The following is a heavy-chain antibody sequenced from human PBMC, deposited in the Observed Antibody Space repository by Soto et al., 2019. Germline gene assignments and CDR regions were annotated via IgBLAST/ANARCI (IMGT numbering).Heavy chain of an antibody. CDR3: VRIVLGNNLGGFDY. CDR2: VTGSGGSA. V-gene: IGHV3-23*01. Sequence: GGSLRLSCAASGFTFNTYAMSWVRQAPGKGLEWVSSVTGSGGSAYYADSVRGRFAISRDNSQNTLYLQMNSLRGEDTAVYYCVRIVLGNNLGGFDYWGQGALVTVSS. CDR1: GFTFNTYA. J-gene: IGHJ4*02. D-gene: IGHD1-26*01.